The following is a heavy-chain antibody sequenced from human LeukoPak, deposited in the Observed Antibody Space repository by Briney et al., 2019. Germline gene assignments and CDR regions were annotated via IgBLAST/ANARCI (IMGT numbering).Heavy chain of an antibody. V-gene: IGHV3-33*06. CDR3: AKDRGYCSGGSCYFGWFDP. J-gene: IGHJ5*02. D-gene: IGHD2-15*01. CDR1: GFTFSSYG. Sequence: PGGSLRLSCAASGFTFSSYGMHWVRQAPGKGLEWVAVIWYDGSNKYYADSVKGRFTISRGNSKNTLYLQMNSLRAEDTAVYYCAKDRGYCSGGSCYFGWFDPWGQGTLVTVSS. CDR2: IWYDGSNK.